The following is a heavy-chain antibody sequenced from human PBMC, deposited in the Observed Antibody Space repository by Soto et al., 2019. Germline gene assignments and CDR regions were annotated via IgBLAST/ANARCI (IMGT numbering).Heavy chain of an antibody. D-gene: IGHD1-1*01. J-gene: IGHJ2*01. CDR1: GFTFNTYG. CDR3: AKHRTAADWFFEL. V-gene: IGHV3-23*01. Sequence: EVQLLESGGGLVQPGGSLKLSCAASGFTFNTYGMNWVRQAPGKGLEWVSTIRGSGGTTYYADSVKGRFSISRDNSKNTLYLQMNSLRAEDTAVYYCAKHRTAADWFFELWGRGTLVTVSS. CDR2: IRGSGGTT.